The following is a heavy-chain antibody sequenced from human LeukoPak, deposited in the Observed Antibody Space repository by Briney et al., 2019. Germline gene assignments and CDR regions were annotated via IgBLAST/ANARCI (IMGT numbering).Heavy chain of an antibody. Sequence: SETLSLTCTVSGGSISRYYWSWIRQPAGKGLEWIGHIYASGSTNYNPSLKSRVTMSVDTSKNQFSLKLSSVTAADTAVYYCARDTHSSGWTYYYYMGVWGKGTTVTVSS. CDR2: IYASGST. CDR3: ARDTHSSGWTYYYYMGV. V-gene: IGHV4-4*07. J-gene: IGHJ6*03. D-gene: IGHD6-19*01. CDR1: GGSISRYY.